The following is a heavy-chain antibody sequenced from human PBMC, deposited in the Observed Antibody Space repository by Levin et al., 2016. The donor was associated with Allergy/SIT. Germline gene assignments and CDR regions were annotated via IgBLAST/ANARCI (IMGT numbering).Heavy chain of an antibody. Sequence: ESLKISCAASGFSFSSYAMSWVRLAPGKGLEWVSSISSSSSYIYYADSVKGRFTISRDNAKNSLYLQMNSLRAEDTAVYYCARDPQNGYGCQIDYWGQGTLVTVSS. J-gene: IGHJ4*02. CDR1: GFSFSSYA. D-gene: IGHD5-18*01. CDR2: ISSSSSYI. V-gene: IGHV3-21*01. CDR3: ARDPQNGYGCQIDY.